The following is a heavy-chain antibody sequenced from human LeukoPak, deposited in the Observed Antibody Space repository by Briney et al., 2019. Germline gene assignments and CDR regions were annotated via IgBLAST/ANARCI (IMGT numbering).Heavy chain of an antibody. CDR3: ARERGILGASLTDY. CDR1: GDSISSSSYY. J-gene: IGHJ4*02. CDR2: IHYSGST. Sequence: SETLSLTCTVSGDSISSSSYYWGWIRQPPGKGLEWIGSIHYSGSTYYNPSLKRRITISVDTSKNQFSLKLSSVTAADTAVYYCARERGILGASLTDYWGQGTLVTVSS. D-gene: IGHD1-26*01. V-gene: IGHV4-39*07.